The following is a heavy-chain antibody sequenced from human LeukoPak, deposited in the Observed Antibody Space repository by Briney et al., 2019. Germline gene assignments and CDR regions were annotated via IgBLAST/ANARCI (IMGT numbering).Heavy chain of an antibody. J-gene: IGHJ4*02. V-gene: IGHV3-30*02. CDR1: GFTFSSYG. D-gene: IGHD6-13*01. CDR2: IRYDGSNK. Sequence: GGSLRLSCATSGFTFSSYGMHWVRQAPGKGLEWVAFIRYDGSNKHHADSVKGRFTISRDNSKNTFYLQMDGLRAEDTAVYYCAKPPRDTMTAAENWGQGALVTVSS. CDR3: AKPPRDTMTAAEN.